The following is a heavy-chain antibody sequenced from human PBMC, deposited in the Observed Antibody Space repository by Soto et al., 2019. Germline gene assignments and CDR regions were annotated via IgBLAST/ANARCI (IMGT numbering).Heavy chain of an antibody. CDR1: GYSFTSYW. D-gene: IGHD6-13*01. V-gene: IGHV5-10-1*01. CDR2: IDPSDSYT. CDR3: ASYSAAGTQYYRMDV. J-gene: IGHJ6*02. Sequence: GESLKVSCKGSGYSFTSYWISWVRQMPGKGLEWMGRIDPSDSYTNYSPSFQGHVTISADKSISTAYLQWSSLKASDTAMYYCASYSAAGTQYYRMDVWGQRTTVTVSS.